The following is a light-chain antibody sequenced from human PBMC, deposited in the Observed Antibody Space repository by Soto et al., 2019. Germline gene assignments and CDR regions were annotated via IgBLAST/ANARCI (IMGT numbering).Light chain of an antibody. CDR1: SSDVGGYNY. CDR2: EVS. J-gene: IGLJ1*01. V-gene: IGLV2-14*01. Sequence: QSVLTQPASVSGSPGQSITISCIGTSSDVGGYNYVSWYQQHPGKAPKLMIYEVSNRPSGVSNRFSGSNSGNTASLTISGLQAEDEADYYCSSYTISTSYVFGTGTKVTVL. CDR3: SSYTISTSYV.